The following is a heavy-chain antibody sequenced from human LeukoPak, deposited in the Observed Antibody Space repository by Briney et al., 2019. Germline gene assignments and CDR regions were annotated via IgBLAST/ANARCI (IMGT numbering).Heavy chain of an antibody. V-gene: IGHV3-30*02. D-gene: IGHD1-26*01. CDR3: ASDRGGSYVDFSGFDY. CDR2: IRYDGSNK. Sequence: GGSLRLSCAASGFTFSSYGMHWVRQAPGKGLEWVAFIRYDGSNKYYADSVKGRFTISRDNSKNTLYLRMSSLRAEDTAVYYCASDRGGSYVDFSGFDYWGQGTLVTVSS. CDR1: GFTFSSYG. J-gene: IGHJ4*02.